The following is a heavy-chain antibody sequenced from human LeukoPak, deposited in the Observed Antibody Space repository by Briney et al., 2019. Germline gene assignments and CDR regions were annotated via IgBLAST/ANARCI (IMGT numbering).Heavy chain of an antibody. D-gene: IGHD2-2*01. J-gene: IGHJ4*02. CDR3: AREIGYCSSTSCLFDY. CDR2: IYTSGST. Sequence: SETLSLTCTVSGGSISSYYWSWIRQPAGKGLEWIGRIYTSGSTNYIPSLKSRVTMSVDTSKNQFSLKLSSVTAADTAVYYCAREIGYCSSTSCLFDYWGQGTLVTVSS. CDR1: GGSISSYY. V-gene: IGHV4-4*07.